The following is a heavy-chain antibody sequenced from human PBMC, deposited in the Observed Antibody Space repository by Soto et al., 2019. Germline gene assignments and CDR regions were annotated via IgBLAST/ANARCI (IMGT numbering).Heavy chain of an antibody. CDR2: ISDYNGDT. CDR1: GYSFTSYG. J-gene: IGHJ1*01. D-gene: IGHD3-16*01. V-gene: IGHV1-18*01. Sequence: QVQLVQSAAEMKKPGASVKVSCKASGYSFTSYGFTWFRQAPGQGLVWLGGISDYNGDTHYAQRFHGRVNMTTDVSMNTAYMWLTSLRSDDTAVYYCARGGMITLGGYVVYWGPGTQVPVSS. CDR3: ARGGMITLGGYVVY.